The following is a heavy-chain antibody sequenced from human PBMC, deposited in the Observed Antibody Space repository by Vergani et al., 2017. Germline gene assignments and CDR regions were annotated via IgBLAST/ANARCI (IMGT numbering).Heavy chain of an antibody. CDR2: IHTNGVI. D-gene: IGHD5-18*01. CDR1: GGSFNSGSYY. CDR3: VGTGDTAMVLGY. J-gene: IGHJ4*02. Sequence: QVQLQESGPGLVKPSQTLSLTCTVSGGSFNSGSYYWSWLRQPAGKRLEWIGRIHTNGVIHYNPSLNSRATISVDTSTNQFSLKLSSVTAADTAVYYCVGTGDTAMVLGYWGQGTLVTVPS. V-gene: IGHV4-61*02.